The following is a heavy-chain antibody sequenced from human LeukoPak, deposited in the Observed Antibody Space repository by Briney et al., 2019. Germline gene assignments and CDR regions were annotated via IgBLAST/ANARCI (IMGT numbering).Heavy chain of an antibody. CDR3: ARGFGAGNYYYGWFDP. CDR1: GGSINSYY. CDR2: IHYSGST. J-gene: IGHJ5*02. D-gene: IGHD3-10*01. V-gene: IGHV4-59*01. Sequence: SETLSLTCSVSGGSINSYYWSWIRQPPGKGLEWIGFIHYSGSTNYNPSLKSRVTISVDTSKNQISLKVKSVTAADTAVYYCARGFGAGNYYYGWFDPWGQGTLVSVSS.